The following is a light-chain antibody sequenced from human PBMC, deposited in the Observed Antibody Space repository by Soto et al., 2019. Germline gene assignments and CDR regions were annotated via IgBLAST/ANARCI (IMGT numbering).Light chain of an antibody. CDR3: MQGTHWPRT. Sequence: DAVLTQSPVSLPVTLGQPASISCRSSQSLVHSDGNTYLNWFLRRPGQSPRRLVYRVSNRDSGVPDKISGSGSGTYFTLEISRVEAEDIGVYFCMQGTHWPRTFGQGTKVDIK. V-gene: IGKV2-30*02. CDR1: QSLVHSDGNTY. J-gene: IGKJ1*01. CDR2: RVS.